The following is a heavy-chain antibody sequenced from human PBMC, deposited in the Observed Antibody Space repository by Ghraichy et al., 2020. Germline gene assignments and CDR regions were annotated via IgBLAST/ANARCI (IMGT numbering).Heavy chain of an antibody. CDR1: GFTFSNAW. J-gene: IGHJ3*02. Sequence: GGSLRLSCAASGFTFSNAWMSWVRQAPGKGLEWVGRIKSKTDGGTTDYAAPVKGRFTISRDDSKNTLYLQMNSLKTEDTAVYYCTIRITMIVVVGSNAFDIWGQGTMVTVSS. V-gene: IGHV3-15*01. D-gene: IGHD3-22*01. CDR3: TIRITMIVVVGSNAFDI. CDR2: IKSKTDGGTT.